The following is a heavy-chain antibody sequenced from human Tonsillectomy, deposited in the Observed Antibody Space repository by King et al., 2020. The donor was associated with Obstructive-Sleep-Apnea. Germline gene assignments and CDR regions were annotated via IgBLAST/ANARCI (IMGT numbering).Heavy chain of an antibody. Sequence: LQLQESGPGLVKPSQTLSLTCTVSGGSISSRSYYWSWIRQPPGEGLEWIGFIYYTGSTYYNPSVKSRGSISVDTSQNQFSLRLSSVTAADTAVYYCARVGIVGPTRFDYYGLDVWGQGTTVTVSS. CDR2: IYYTGST. J-gene: IGHJ6*02. CDR1: GGSISSRSYY. CDR3: ARVGIVGPTRFDYYGLDV. V-gene: IGHV4-30-4*01. D-gene: IGHD1-26*01.